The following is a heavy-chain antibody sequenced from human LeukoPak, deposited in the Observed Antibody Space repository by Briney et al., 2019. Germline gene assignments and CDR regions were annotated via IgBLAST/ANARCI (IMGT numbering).Heavy chain of an antibody. Sequence: GGSLRLSCAASGFSFDEYTMHWVRQAPGKGLEWVSLISWDAGSTYYADSVKGRFTISRDNSKKSLYLQMNSLTISDTAFYYCTRHSNAHVCSGYDFDYWGQGTLVTVSS. CDR3: TRHSNAHVCSGYDFDY. D-gene: IGHD2-15*01. V-gene: IGHV3-43*01. CDR2: ISWDAGST. J-gene: IGHJ4*02. CDR1: GFSFDEYT.